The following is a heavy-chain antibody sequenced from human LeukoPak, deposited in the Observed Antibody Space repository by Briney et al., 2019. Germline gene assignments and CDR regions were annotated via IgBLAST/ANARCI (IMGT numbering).Heavy chain of an antibody. CDR2: ISSSSSTI. D-gene: IGHD6-13*01. J-gene: IGHJ4*02. V-gene: IGHV3-48*04. CDR3: ARLAIKKLGMSAAAAFDY. CDR1: GFTFSSYS. Sequence: PGGSLRLSCAASGFTFSSYSMNWVRQAPGKGLEWVSYISSSSSTIYYADSVKGRFTISRDNAKNSLYLQMNSLRAEDTAVYYCARLAIKKLGMSAAAAFDYWGQGTLVTVSS.